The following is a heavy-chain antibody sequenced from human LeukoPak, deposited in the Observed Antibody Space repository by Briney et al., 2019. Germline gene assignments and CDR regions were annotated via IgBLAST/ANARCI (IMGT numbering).Heavy chain of an antibody. D-gene: IGHD2-2*01. Sequence: ASVKVSCKASGGTFSSYAISWVRQATGQGLEWMGGIIPIFGTANYAQKFQGRVTITADESTSTAYMELSSLRSEDTAVYYCARDVGYCSSTSCYGYSNFPFDYWGQGTLVTVSS. CDR1: GGTFSSYA. CDR3: ARDVGYCSSTSCYGYSNFPFDY. V-gene: IGHV1-69*01. J-gene: IGHJ4*02. CDR2: IIPIFGTA.